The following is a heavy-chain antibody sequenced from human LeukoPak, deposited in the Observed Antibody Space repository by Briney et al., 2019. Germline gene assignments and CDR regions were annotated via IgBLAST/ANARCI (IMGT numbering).Heavy chain of an antibody. CDR3: ARGPRYGDYFDY. V-gene: IGHV4-34*01. CDR2: INHSGST. D-gene: IGHD4-17*01. Sequence: SETLSLTCAVYGGSFSGYYWSWIRQPPGKGLEWIGEINHSGSTNYNPSLKSRVTISVDTSKNQFSLKLSSVTAAGTAVYYCARGPRYGDYFDYWGQGTLVTVSS. J-gene: IGHJ4*02. CDR1: GGSFSGYY.